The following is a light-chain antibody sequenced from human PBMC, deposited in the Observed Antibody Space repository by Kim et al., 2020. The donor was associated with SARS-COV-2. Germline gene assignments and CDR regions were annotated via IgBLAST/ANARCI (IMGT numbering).Light chain of an antibody. V-gene: IGLV10-54*01. CDR2: RNN. J-gene: IGLJ3*02. CDR3: SAWDSSLSAWV. Sequence: RRTATLTWSGNSNNVGNQGAAWLQQHQGHPPKLLSYRNNNRPSGISERLSASRSGNTASLTITGLQPEDEADYYCSAWDSSLSAWVFGGGTQLTVL. CDR1: SNNVGNQG.